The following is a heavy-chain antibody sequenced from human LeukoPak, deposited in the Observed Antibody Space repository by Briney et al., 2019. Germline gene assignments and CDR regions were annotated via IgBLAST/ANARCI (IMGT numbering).Heavy chain of an antibody. CDR3: ARDNSVGGVAWWFDP. D-gene: IGHD1-26*01. V-gene: IGHV1-46*01. J-gene: IGHJ5*02. CDR1: GYTFTGYY. Sequence: ASVKVSCKASGYTFTGYYMHWVRQAPGQGLEWLGLINPSGSSTLYAQKFQGRVTMTRDMSTTTDYMELSSPRSEDTAVYYCARDNSVGGVAWWFDPWGQGTLVTVSS. CDR2: INPSGSST.